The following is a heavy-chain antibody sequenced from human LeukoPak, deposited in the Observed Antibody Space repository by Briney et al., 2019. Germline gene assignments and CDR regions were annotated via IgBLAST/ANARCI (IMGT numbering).Heavy chain of an antibody. D-gene: IGHD4-11*01. V-gene: IGHV1-18*01. J-gene: IGHJ6*02. Sequence: ASVKVSCKASGYTFTNYGISWVRQAPGQGLEWMGLISAYNGNTKYAQKFQGRVTMTTDTSTSTAYMELRSLRSDDTAVYYCARDRPAPGAITVTTTSGYYGMDVWGQGTTVTVSS. CDR1: GYTFTNYG. CDR3: ARDRPAPGAITVTTTSGYYGMDV. CDR2: ISAYNGNT.